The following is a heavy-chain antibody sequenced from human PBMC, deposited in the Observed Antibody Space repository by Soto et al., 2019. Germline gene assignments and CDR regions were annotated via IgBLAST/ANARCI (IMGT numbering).Heavy chain of an antibody. V-gene: IGHV3-66*01. CDR2: IYSGGST. CDR3: ARATYSGYDPHYYYYYYMDV. J-gene: IGHJ6*03. CDR1: GFTVSSNY. D-gene: IGHD5-12*01. Sequence: EVQPVESGGGLVQPGGSLRLSCAASGFTVSSNYMSWVRQAPGKGLEWVSVIYSGGSTYYADSVKGRFTISRDNSKNTLYLQMNSLRAEDTAVYYCARATYSGYDPHYYYYYYMDVWGKGTTVTVSS.